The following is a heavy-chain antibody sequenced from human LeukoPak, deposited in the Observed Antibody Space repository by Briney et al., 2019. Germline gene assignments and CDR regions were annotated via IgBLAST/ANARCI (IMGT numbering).Heavy chain of an antibody. J-gene: IGHJ3*02. V-gene: IGHV4-38-2*01. Sequence: PSETLSLTCAVSGYSISSGYYWGWIRPPPGKGLEWIGSIYHSGSTYYNPSLKSRVTISVDTSKNQFSLKLSSVTAADTAVYYCARAPIVVVVAATWAFDIWGQGTMVTVSS. CDR2: IYHSGST. D-gene: IGHD2-15*01. CDR3: ARAPIVVVVAATWAFDI. CDR1: GYSISSGYY.